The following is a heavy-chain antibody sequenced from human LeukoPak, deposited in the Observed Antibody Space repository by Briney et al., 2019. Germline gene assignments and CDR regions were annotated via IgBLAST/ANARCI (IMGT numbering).Heavy chain of an antibody. D-gene: IGHD3-22*01. V-gene: IGHV3-7*01. CDR2: IKQDGSEK. Sequence: GGSLRLSCAASGFTFSIYWMSWVRQPPGNVLEWVANIKQDGSEKSYVDSVKGRFTISRDNAKNSLYLQMNSLRAEDTAVYYCARDLGGYYVSAFDIWGQGTMVTVSS. CDR3: ARDLGGYYVSAFDI. CDR1: GFTFSIYW. J-gene: IGHJ3*02.